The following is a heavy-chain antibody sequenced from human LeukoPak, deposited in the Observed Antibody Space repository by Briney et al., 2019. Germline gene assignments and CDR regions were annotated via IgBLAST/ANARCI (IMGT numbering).Heavy chain of an antibody. CDR2: IYYSGST. CDR1: GGSISSSSYY. Sequence: PSETLSLTCTVSGGSISSSSYYWGWIRQPPGKGLEWIGSIYYSGSTYYNPSLKSRVTISVDTSKNQFSLKLSSVTAADTAVYYCARSMVVAATIDYWGQGTLVTVSS. J-gene: IGHJ4*02. V-gene: IGHV4-39*01. CDR3: ARSMVVAATIDY. D-gene: IGHD2-15*01.